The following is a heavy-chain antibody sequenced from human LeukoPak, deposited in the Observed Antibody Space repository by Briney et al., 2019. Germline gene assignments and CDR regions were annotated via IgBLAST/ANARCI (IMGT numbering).Heavy chain of an antibody. CDR3: AHRLHYGYFDY. J-gene: IGHJ4*02. CDR2: IFWDDDN. Sequence: ESGPTLVKPTQTLTLTCTFSGFSLSTSGVGVGWIRQPPGKALEWLALIFWDDDNRYSPFLKSRLTITKDTSKNQVVLTMTNMDPVDTATYYCAHRLHYGYFDYWGQGTLVTVSS. CDR1: GFSLSTSGVG. D-gene: IGHD3-10*01. V-gene: IGHV2-5*02.